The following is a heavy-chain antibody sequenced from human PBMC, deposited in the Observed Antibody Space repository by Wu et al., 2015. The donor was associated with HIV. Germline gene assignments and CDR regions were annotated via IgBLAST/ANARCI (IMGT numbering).Heavy chain of an antibody. CDR3: ARGLRDILTGYYSAFDY. Sequence: QVQLVQSGAEVKXPGSSVKVSCKASGGGFNSYAISWVRQAPGQGLEWMGGVIPVIGTPNFSQKFQGRVTITSDESTATVYMKMSTLRSEDTAVYYCARGLRDILTGYYSAFDYWGQGTLVIISS. J-gene: IGHJ4*02. CDR1: GGGFNSYA. V-gene: IGHV1-69*05. CDR2: VIPVIGTP. D-gene: IGHD3-9*01.